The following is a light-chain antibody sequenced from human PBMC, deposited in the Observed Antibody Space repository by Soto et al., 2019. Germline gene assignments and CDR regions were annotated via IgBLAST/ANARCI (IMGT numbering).Light chain of an antibody. CDR1: QSVSSN. CDR3: QQHNNWPLT. CDR2: GIS. J-gene: IGKJ4*01. Sequence: EIVMTQSPATLSVSPGERAPLSCRPSQSVSSNLAWYQQKPGQAPRLLMYGISTRATGIPARFSGSGSGTEFTLTISSLQSEDFAIYYCQQHNNWPLTFGGGTKVEIK. V-gene: IGKV3-15*01.